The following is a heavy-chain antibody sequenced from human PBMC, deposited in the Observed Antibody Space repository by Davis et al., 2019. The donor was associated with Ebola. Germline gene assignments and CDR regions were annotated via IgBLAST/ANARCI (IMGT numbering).Heavy chain of an antibody. D-gene: IGHD6-13*01. CDR2: IYSDGFT. Sequence: MLGGSLRLSCTVSGDSMNNYYWSWIRQPPGKGLEWIGYIYSDGFTDYNPSLKSRVIISLDMTKNQFSLKLSSVTAADTAMYYCARRGTSSWYAGWFDPWGQGTLVTVSS. CDR3: ARRGTSSWYAGWFDP. CDR1: GDSMNNYY. J-gene: IGHJ5*02. V-gene: IGHV4-59*08.